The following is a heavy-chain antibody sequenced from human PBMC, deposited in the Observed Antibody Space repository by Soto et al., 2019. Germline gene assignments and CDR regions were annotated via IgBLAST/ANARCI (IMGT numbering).Heavy chain of an antibody. J-gene: IGHJ3*02. D-gene: IGHD2-15*01. Sequence: SETLSLTCTVSGGSISSSSYYWGWIRQPPGKGLEWIGSIYYSGSTYYNPSLKSRVTISVDTSKNQFSLKLSSVTAADTAVYYCARLLPRFAFDIWGQGTMVTVSS. CDR3: ARLLPRFAFDI. CDR2: IYYSGST. CDR1: GGSISSSSYY. V-gene: IGHV4-39*01.